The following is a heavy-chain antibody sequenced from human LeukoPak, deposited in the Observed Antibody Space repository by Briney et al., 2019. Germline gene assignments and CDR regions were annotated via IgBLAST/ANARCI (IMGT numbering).Heavy chain of an antibody. J-gene: IGHJ4*02. CDR2: TKQDGSEK. Sequence: PGGSLRLSCAASGFTFSSYWMSWVRQAPGKGLEWVANTKQDGSEKSYVDSVKGRFTIFRDNTKNSLYLQMNSLRAEDTAVYFCAREWAGPSFDYWGQGTLVTVSS. V-gene: IGHV3-7*01. CDR3: AREWAGPSFDY. CDR1: GFTFSSYW. D-gene: IGHD6-19*01.